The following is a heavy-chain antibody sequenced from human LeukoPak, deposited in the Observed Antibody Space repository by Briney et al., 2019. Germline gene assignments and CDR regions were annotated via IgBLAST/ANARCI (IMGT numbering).Heavy chain of an antibody. V-gene: IGHV4-61*08. D-gene: IGHD1-26*01. CDR2: IYYSGST. CDR3: ARDGKRGSGFDY. Sequence: SQTLSLTCTVSGGSISSGGYYWNWIRQPPGKGLEWIGYIYYSGSTNYNPSLKSRVTISVDTSKNQFSLKLSSVTAADTAVYYCARDGKRGSGFDYWGQGTLVTVSS. CDR1: GGSISSGGYY. J-gene: IGHJ4*02.